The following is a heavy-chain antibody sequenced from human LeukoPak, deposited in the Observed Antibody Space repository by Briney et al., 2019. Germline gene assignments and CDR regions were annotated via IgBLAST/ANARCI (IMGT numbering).Heavy chain of an antibody. V-gene: IGHV4-34*01. D-gene: IGHD3-16*02. CDR3: ARRRTPAAMITFGGVIANDAFDI. CDR2: INHSGST. Sequence: KPSKTLSLTCAVYGGSFSGYYWSWIRQPPGKGLEWIGEINHSGSTNYNASLKSRVTISVDTSKNQFSLKLSSVTAADTAVYYCARRRTPAAMITFGGVIANDAFDIWGQGTMVTVSS. J-gene: IGHJ3*02. CDR1: GGSFSGYY.